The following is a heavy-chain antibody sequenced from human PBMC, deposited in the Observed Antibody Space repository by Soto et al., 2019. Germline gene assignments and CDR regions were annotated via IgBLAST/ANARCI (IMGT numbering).Heavy chain of an antibody. V-gene: IGHV4-39*01. Sequence: TSETLSLTCTVTGDSISSRSYYWGWIRQPPWKGLEWIGSIYYSGSTHNNPSLRSRVSMSIDTSKDQFSLKLKSVTAADTALYFCARQRTSVVTQAYFDVWGPGXLVTVYS. CDR3: ARQRTSVVTQAYFDV. CDR2: IYYSGST. D-gene: IGHD2-21*02. CDR1: GDSISSRSYY. J-gene: IGHJ4*02.